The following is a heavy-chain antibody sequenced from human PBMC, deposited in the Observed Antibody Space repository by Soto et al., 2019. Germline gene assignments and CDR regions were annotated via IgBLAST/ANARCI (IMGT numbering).Heavy chain of an antibody. J-gene: IGHJ4*02. Sequence: GASVKVSCKASGYTFTSYAMHWVRQAPGQRLEWMGWINAGNGNTKYSQKFQGRVTITRDTSASTAYMELSSLRTEDTALYYCVRDGPRIFVYGYGDYWGQGALVTVSS. CDR1: GYTFTSYA. D-gene: IGHD2-2*03. V-gene: IGHV1-3*01. CDR3: VRDGPRIFVYGYGDY. CDR2: INAGNGNT.